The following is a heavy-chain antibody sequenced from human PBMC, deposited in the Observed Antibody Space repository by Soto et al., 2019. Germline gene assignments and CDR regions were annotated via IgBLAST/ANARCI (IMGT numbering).Heavy chain of an antibody. V-gene: IGHV4-61*01. CDR2: IYYSGST. CDR3: AIGNYYDSSAAFES. J-gene: IGHJ3*02. CDR1: SGSVSSGSYY. D-gene: IGHD3-22*01. Sequence: SETLSLTCTVSSGSVSSGSYYWSWIRQPPGKGLEWIGYIYYSGSTNYNPSLKSRVTISVDTSKNQFSLKLSSVTAADTAVYYCAIGNYYDSSAAFESWGQGTMVTVAS.